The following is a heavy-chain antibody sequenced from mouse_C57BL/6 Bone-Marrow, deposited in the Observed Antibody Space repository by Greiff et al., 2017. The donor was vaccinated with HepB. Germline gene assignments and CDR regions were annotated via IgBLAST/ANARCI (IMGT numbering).Heavy chain of an antibody. CDR1: GYTFTDYY. V-gene: IGHV1-76*01. D-gene: IGHD2-2*01. CDR2: IYPGSGNT. Sequence: VKLVESGAELVRPGASVKLSCKASGYTFTDYYINWVKQRPGQGLEWIARIYPGSGNTYYNEKFKGKATLTAEKSSSTAYMQLSSLTSEDSAVYFCARGGYPAWFAYWGQGTLVTVSA. CDR3: ARGGYPAWFAY. J-gene: IGHJ3*01.